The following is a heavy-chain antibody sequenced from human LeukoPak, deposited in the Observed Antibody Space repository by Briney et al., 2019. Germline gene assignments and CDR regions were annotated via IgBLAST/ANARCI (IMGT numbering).Heavy chain of an antibody. CDR1: GGSISSSSYY. CDR2: IYYSGST. Sequence: SETLSLTCTVSGGSISSSSYYWGWIRQPPGEGLEWIGSIYYSGSTYYNPSLKSRVTISVDTSKNQFSLKLSSVTAADRAVYYCASSGGSYWRGYYFDYWGQGTLVTVSS. D-gene: IGHD1-26*01. CDR3: ASSGGSYWRGYYFDY. J-gene: IGHJ4*02. V-gene: IGHV4-39*07.